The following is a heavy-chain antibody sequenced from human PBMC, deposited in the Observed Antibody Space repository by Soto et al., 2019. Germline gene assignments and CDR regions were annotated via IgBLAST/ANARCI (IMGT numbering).Heavy chain of an antibody. Sequence: QLQLQESGSGLVKPSQTLSLTCAVSGGSISSGGYSWSWIRQPPGKGLEWIGYIYHSGRTYYDPSLTSRVTISVDRSKNQFSLKLSSVTAADTAVYYCARAHGSGWGAFDIWGQGTMVTVSS. CDR1: GGSISSGGYS. CDR3: ARAHGSGWGAFDI. J-gene: IGHJ3*02. D-gene: IGHD3-10*01. CDR2: IYHSGRT. V-gene: IGHV4-30-2*01.